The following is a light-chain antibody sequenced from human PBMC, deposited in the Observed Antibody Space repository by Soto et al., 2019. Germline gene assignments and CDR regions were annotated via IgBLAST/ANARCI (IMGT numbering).Light chain of an antibody. J-gene: IGKJ1*01. CDR1: QSVLYSSNNKNY. V-gene: IGKV4-1*01. CDR3: QQYYSTTT. Sequence: DIVMTQSPDSLAVSLGERSTINCKSSQSVLYSSNNKNYLAWYQQKPGQHPKLLIYWASTREYGVPDRFSGSVSGTEFTLTISSLQAEDGAVSYCQQYYSTTTFGQGTKVEIK. CDR2: WAS.